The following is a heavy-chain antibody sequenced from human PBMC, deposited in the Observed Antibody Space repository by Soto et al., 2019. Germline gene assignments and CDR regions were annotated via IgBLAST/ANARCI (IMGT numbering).Heavy chain of an antibody. V-gene: IGHV1-69*01. Sequence: QVQLVQSGAELKKPGSSVRVSCKISGDSFSSYPISWVRQAPGEGLEWVGGIIPIFETANYAQKFQGRVTITAVESTTTAYMEVTRLRPEDTAIFYCAASDSSSWQHDYWGQGTLITVSS. CDR2: IIPIFETA. CDR3: AASDSSSWQHDY. D-gene: IGHD6-13*01. J-gene: IGHJ4*02. CDR1: GDSFSSYP.